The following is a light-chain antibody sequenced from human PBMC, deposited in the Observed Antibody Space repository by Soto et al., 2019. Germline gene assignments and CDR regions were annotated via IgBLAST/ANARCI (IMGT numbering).Light chain of an antibody. CDR3: LLSYSGAHVV. J-gene: IGLJ2*01. CDR2: DTS. CDR1: TGGVTSGHY. V-gene: IGLV7-46*01. Sequence: QAVVTQEPSLTVSPGGTGTLTCGSSTGGVTSGHYPYWFQQKPGQAPRTLIYDTSNKHSWTPARFSGSLLGGKAALTLSGAQPEDEAEYYCLLSYSGAHVVLGGGTKLTVL.